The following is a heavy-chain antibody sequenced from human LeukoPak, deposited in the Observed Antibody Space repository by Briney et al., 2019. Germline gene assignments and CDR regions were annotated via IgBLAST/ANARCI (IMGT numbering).Heavy chain of an antibody. CDR3: ARGPQLLWFGELPGPLDY. CDR2: INAGNGNT. CDR1: GYPFTRYA. D-gene: IGHD3-10*01. V-gene: IGHV1-3*01. Sequence: ASVKVSCKASGYPFTRYAMHWVRQAPGQRLEWMGWINAGNGNTKYSQKFQGRVTITRDTSASTAYMELSSLRSEDTAVYYCARGPQLLWFGELPGPLDYWGQGTQVTVSS. J-gene: IGHJ4*02.